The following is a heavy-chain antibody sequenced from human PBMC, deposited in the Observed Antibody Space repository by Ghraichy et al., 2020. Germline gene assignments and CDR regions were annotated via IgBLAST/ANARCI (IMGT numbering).Heavy chain of an antibody. Sequence: SETLSLTCAVYGGSFSGYFWSWIRQPPGKGLEWIGEINHSGSTNYNPSLKSRVTISVDTSKNQFSLKLSSVTAADTAVYYCARGGYYMDVWGKGTTVTVSS. CDR2: INHSGST. V-gene: IGHV4-34*01. CDR3: ARGGYYMDV. J-gene: IGHJ6*03. CDR1: GGSFSGYF.